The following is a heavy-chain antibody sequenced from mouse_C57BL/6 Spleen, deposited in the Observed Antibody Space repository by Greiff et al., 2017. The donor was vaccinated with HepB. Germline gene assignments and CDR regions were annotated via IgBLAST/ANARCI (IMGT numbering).Heavy chain of an antibody. CDR1: GYTFTSYW. V-gene: IGHV1-50*01. CDR3: ARWYYDAMDY. Sequence: QVQLQQSGAELVKPGASVKLSCKASGYTFTSYWMQWVKQRPGQGLEWIGEIDPSDSYTNYNQKFKGKATLTVDTSSSTAYMQLSSLTSEDSAVYYCARWYYDAMDYWGQGTSVTVSS. J-gene: IGHJ4*01. D-gene: IGHD1-1*02. CDR2: IDPSDSYT.